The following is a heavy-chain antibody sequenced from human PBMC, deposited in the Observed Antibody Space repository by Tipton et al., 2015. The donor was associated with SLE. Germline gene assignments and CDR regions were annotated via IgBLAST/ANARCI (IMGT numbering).Heavy chain of an antibody. V-gene: IGHV4-39*07. Sequence: TLSLTCTVSGASISSDSYYWGWIRQPPGKGLEWIGTIYHTGNTYYNPSLKSRVTISVDTSKNQFSLRLKYVTAADTAVHYCATSYSSSWYTFNVWGQGTMVTVSS. CDR3: ATSYSSSWYTFNV. CDR2: IYHTGNT. J-gene: IGHJ3*01. CDR1: GASISSDSYY. D-gene: IGHD6-13*01.